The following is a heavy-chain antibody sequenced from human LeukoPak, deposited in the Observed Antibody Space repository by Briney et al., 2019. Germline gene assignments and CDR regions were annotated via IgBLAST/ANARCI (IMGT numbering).Heavy chain of an antibody. V-gene: IGHV1-69*04. Sequence: ASVKVSCKASGGTFSSYAISWVRQAPGQGLEWMGRIIPILGIANYAQKFQGRVTITADKSTSTAYMELSSLRSEDTAVYYCARGITSGGGLDYWGQGTLVTVSS. CDR1: GGTFSSYA. CDR2: IIPILGIA. J-gene: IGHJ4*02. CDR3: ARGITSGGGLDY. D-gene: IGHD2-15*01.